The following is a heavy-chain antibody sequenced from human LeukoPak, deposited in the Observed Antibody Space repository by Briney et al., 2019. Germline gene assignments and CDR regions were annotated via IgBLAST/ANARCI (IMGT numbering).Heavy chain of an antibody. CDR3: ARTPIYYFDNSGYYN. J-gene: IGHJ4*02. D-gene: IGHD3-22*01. Sequence: PSETLSLTCTVSGGSISSTSYYWGWIRQPPGKGLEWIGSIYYSWDTYYNPSLKSRVTISVDTSKNQFSLKLSSVTAADTAVYYCARTPIYYFDNSGYYNWGQGTLVTVSS. CDR2: IYYSWDT. CDR1: GGSISSTSYY. V-gene: IGHV4-39*01.